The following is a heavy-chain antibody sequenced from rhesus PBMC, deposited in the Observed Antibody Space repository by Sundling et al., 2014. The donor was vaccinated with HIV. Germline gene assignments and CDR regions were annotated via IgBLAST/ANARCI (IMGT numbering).Heavy chain of an antibody. D-gene: IGHD1-26*01. J-gene: IGHJ4*01. CDR2: IYGSSGST. Sequence: QVQLQESGPGLVKPSETLSLTCAVSGGSISDNHYWNWIRQPPGKGLEWIGNIYGSSGSTYYNPSLKSRVTISKDTSTNQISLKLASVTAADTAVYYCARVMNNWIYDYWGQGVLVTVSS. CDR1: GGSISDNHY. V-gene: IGHV4S9*01. CDR3: ARVMNNWIYDY.